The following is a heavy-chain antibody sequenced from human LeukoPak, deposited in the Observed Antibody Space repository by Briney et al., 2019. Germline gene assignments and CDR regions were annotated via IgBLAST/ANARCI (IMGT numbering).Heavy chain of an antibody. J-gene: IGHJ4*02. CDR2: INSEGTST. D-gene: IGHD5-24*01. CDR3: ARLRDGYNDY. V-gene: IGHV3-74*01. Sequence: GRSLRLSCAASRFTFSTSWMHWVRQAPGKGLVWVSRINSEGTSTSYADSVKGRFTISRDSAKNTLYLQMNSLRAEDTAVYYCARLRDGYNDYWGQGTLVTVSS. CDR1: RFTFSTSW.